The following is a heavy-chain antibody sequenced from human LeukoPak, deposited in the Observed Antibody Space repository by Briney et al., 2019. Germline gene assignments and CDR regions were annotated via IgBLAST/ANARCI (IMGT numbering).Heavy chain of an antibody. Sequence: GGSLRLSCVVSGSRFSSYAMTWVRQSPERGLGWVSAISGTGDSTSYADSLKGRFTISRDNSKNTLYLQMNSLRAEDTAVYYCAKLRQIVVVPAAISGVDYWGQGTLVTVSS. CDR3: AKLRQIVVVPAAISGVDY. CDR2: ISGTGDST. D-gene: IGHD2-2*01. V-gene: IGHV3-23*01. J-gene: IGHJ4*02. CDR1: GSRFSSYA.